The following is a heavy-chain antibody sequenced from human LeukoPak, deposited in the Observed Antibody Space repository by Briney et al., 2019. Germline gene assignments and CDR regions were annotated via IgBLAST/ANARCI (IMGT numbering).Heavy chain of an antibody. V-gene: IGHV2-5*01. Sequence: SGPTLVNPTQTLTLTCTFSGFSLSTSGVGVGWIRQPPGKALEWLALIYWNDDKRYSPSLKSRLTITKDTSKNQVVLTMTNMDPVDTATYYCAHRLFHYYDSSGYYSPPFDYWGQGTLVTVSS. CDR1: GFSLSTSGVG. CDR2: IYWNDDK. CDR3: AHRLFHYYDSSGYYSPPFDY. J-gene: IGHJ4*02. D-gene: IGHD3-22*01.